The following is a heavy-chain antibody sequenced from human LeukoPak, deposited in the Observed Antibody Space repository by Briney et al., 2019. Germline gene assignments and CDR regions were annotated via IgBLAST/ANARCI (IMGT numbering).Heavy chain of an antibody. V-gene: IGHV4-34*01. CDR3: ARFCGGDCYCVDY. D-gene: IGHD2-21*02. Sequence: PSETLSLTYAVYGGSFSGYYWSWIRQPPGKGLEWIGEINHSGSTNYNPSLKSRVTISVDTSKNQFSLKLSSVTAADTAVYYCARFCGGDCYCVDYWGQGTLVTVSS. J-gene: IGHJ4*02. CDR1: GGSFSGYY. CDR2: INHSGST.